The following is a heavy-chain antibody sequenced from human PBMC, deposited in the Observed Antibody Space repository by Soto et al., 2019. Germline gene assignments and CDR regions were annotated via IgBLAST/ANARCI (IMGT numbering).Heavy chain of an antibody. D-gene: IGHD6-19*01. V-gene: IGHV5-10-1*01. CDR3: ARLQIAVADSFDY. J-gene: IGHJ4*02. CDR1: GYSFTIYW. CDR2: IDPSDSYT. Sequence: PGESLKISCKGSGYSFTIYWISWVRQMPGKGLEWMGRIDPSDSYTNYSPSFQGHVTISADKSISTAYLQWSSLKASDTAMYYCARLQIAVADSFDYWGQGTLVTVSS.